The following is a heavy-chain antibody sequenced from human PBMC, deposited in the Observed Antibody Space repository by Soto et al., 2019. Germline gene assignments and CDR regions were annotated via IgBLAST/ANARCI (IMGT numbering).Heavy chain of an antibody. Sequence: GGSLRLSCAASGFTFSSYAMSWVRQAPGKGLEWVSAISGSGGSTYYADSVKGRFTISRDNTKNTLYLQMNSLRAEDTAVYYCAKYSVPSTYYYDSSGYQVLVYWGQGTLVTVSS. CDR2: ISGSGGST. V-gene: IGHV3-23*01. CDR3: AKYSVPSTYYYDSSGYQVLVY. CDR1: GFTFSSYA. J-gene: IGHJ4*02. D-gene: IGHD3-22*01.